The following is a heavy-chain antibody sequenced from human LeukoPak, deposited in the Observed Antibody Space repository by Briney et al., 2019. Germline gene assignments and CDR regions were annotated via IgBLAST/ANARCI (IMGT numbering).Heavy chain of an antibody. J-gene: IGHJ6*02. CDR3: ARGRMTTVTPNRYYYYGMDV. V-gene: IGHV4-59*01. Sequence: PSETLSLTCTVSGGSISSYYWSWIRQPPGKGLEWIGYIYYSGSTNYNPSLKSRVTISVDTSKNQFSLKLSSVTAADTAVYYCARGRMTTVTPNRYYYYGMDVWGQGTTVTVSS. CDR2: IYYSGST. D-gene: IGHD4-17*01. CDR1: GGSISSYY.